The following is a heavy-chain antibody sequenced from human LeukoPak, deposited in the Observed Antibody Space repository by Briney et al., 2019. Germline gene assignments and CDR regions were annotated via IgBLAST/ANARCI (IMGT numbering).Heavy chain of an antibody. J-gene: IGHJ4*02. Sequence: PSETLPLTCAVYGGSFSGYYWSWIRQPPRKGLEWIGEINHSGSTNYNPSLKSRVTISVDTSKNQSSLKLSSVTAADTAVYYCARERSSGWYLRSKYYFDYWGQGTLVTVSS. CDR3: ARERSSGWYLRSKYYFDY. CDR2: INHSGST. CDR1: GGSFSGYY. D-gene: IGHD6-19*01. V-gene: IGHV4-34*01.